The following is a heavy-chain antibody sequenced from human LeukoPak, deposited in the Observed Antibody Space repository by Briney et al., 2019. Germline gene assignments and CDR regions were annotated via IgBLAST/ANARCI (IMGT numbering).Heavy chain of an antibody. CDR2: INSDGSST. J-gene: IGHJ6*04. D-gene: IGHD3-3*01. CDR1: GFTFSSYW. V-gene: IGHV3-74*01. CDR3: ARGSRTYYDFWSGYYSPRPACLDV. Sequence: GGSLRLSCAASGFTFSSYWMHWVRQAPGKGLVWVSRINSDGSSTSYADSVKGRFTISRDNAKNTLYLQMNSLRAEDTAVYYCARGSRTYYDFWSGYYSPRPACLDVWGKGTTVTVSS.